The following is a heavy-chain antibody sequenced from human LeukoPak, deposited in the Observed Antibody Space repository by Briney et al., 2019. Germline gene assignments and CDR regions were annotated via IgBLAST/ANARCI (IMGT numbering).Heavy chain of an antibody. Sequence: GGSLRLSCAASGFTVSSNYMSWVRQAPGKGLEWVSVIYSGGSTYYADSVKGRFTISRDNSKNTLYLQMNSLRAEDTAVYYCARGYSSGWPYFDYWGQGTLVTVSS. J-gene: IGHJ4*02. CDR2: IYSGGST. CDR1: GFTVSSNY. CDR3: ARGYSSGWPYFDY. D-gene: IGHD6-19*01. V-gene: IGHV3-53*01.